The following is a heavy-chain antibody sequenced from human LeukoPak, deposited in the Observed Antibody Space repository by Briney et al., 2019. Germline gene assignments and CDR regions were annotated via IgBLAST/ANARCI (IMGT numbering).Heavy chain of an antibody. CDR1: GGSISSYY. J-gene: IGHJ4*02. V-gene: IGHV4-59*08. Sequence: SETLSLTCTVSGGSISSYYWSWIRQHPGKGLEWIGYISYSGSTYYNPSLKSRVTISVDTSKNQFSLKLSSVTAADTAVYYCARHLGYCSSSSCYFDYWGQGALVTVSS. CDR3: ARHLGYCSSSSCYFDY. D-gene: IGHD2-2*01. CDR2: ISYSGST.